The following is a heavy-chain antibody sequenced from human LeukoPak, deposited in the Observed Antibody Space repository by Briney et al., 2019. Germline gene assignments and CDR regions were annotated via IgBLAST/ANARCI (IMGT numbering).Heavy chain of an antibody. CDR1: GFTFSSYG. J-gene: IGHJ4*02. D-gene: IGHD5-18*01. V-gene: IGHV3-30*18. Sequence: GGSLRLSCAASGFTFSSYGMHWVRQAPGKGLEWVAVISYDGSNKCYADSVKGRFTISRDNSKNTLYLQMNSLRAEDTAVYYCAKALLEYSYGFDYWGQGTLVTVSS. CDR2: ISYDGSNK. CDR3: AKALLEYSYGFDY.